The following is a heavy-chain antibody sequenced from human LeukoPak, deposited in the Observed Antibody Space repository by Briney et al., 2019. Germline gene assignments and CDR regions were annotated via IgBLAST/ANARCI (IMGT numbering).Heavy chain of an antibody. J-gene: IGHJ6*03. CDR1: GGTSSSYA. CDR3: ARVVAEGPYYYYMDV. CDR2: IIPIFGTA. Sequence: GASVRVSCKASGGTSSSYAISWVRQAPGQGLEWMGGIIPIFGTANYAQKFQGRVTITTDESTSTAYMELSSLRSEDTAVYYCARVVAEGPYYYYMDVWGKGTTVTVSS. V-gene: IGHV1-69*05.